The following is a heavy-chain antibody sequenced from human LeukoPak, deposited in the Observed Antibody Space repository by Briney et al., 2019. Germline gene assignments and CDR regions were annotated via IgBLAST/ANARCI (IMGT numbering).Heavy chain of an antibody. CDR1: GFTFGDYA. Sequence: GGSLRLSCAASGFTFGDYAMHWVRQAPGKGLEWVSLISGDGGSTYYADSVKGRFTISRDNSKNSLYLQMNSLRTEDTALYYCAKVPRFGELFFYFDYWGQGTLVTVSS. CDR3: AKVPRFGELFFYFDY. D-gene: IGHD3-10*01. CDR2: ISGDGGST. J-gene: IGHJ4*02. V-gene: IGHV3-43*02.